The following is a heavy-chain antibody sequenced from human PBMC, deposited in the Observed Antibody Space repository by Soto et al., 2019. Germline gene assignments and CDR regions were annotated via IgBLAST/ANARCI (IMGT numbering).Heavy chain of an antibody. CDR3: ARGRAFDY. V-gene: IGHV3-30-3*01. CDR1: GFTFSNNA. Sequence: QVKLVESGGGVVQPGRSLRLSCAASGFTFSNNAMHWVRQAPGKGLEWVAVISYDGSNKYYADSVKGRFTISRDNSKNTLYLQMNSLRAEDTAVYYCARGRAFDYWGQGTLVTVSS. J-gene: IGHJ4*02. CDR2: ISYDGSNK.